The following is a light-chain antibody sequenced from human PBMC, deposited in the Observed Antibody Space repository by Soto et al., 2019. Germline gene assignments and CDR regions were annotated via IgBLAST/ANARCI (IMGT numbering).Light chain of an antibody. J-gene: IGKJ5*01. CDR1: QSVSSN. V-gene: IGKV3-15*01. Sequence: EIVMTQSPATLSVSPGERATLSCRASQSVSSNLAWYQQKPGQAPRLLIYGASTRATGIPARFSGSGSGTEFTLTISSLQSEDCAVYYCQQYNNWPSPITFGQGTRLEIK. CDR2: GAS. CDR3: QQYNNWPSPIT.